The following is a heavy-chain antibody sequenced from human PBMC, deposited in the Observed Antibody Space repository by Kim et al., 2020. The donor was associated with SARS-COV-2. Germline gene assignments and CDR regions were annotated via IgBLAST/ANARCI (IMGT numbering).Heavy chain of an antibody. CDR2: ISYDGSNK. D-gene: IGHD2-15*01. CDR3: AKEAEDWVPGDV. V-gene: IGHV3-30*18. CDR1: GFTFSSYG. J-gene: IGHJ6*02. Sequence: GGSLRLSCAASGFTFSSYGMHWVRQAPGKGLEWVAVISYDGSNKYYADSVKGRFTISRDNSKNTLYLQMNSLRAEDTAVYYCAKEAEDWVPGDVWGQGTTVTVSS.